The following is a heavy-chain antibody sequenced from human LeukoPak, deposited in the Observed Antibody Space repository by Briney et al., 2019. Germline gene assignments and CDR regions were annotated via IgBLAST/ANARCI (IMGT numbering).Heavy chain of an antibody. J-gene: IGHJ4*02. Sequence: GGSLRLSCAASGFTFSSYSMNWVRQAPGKGLEWVPSISSSSSYIYYADSVKGRFTISRDNAKNTLYLQMNSLRAEDTAVYYCARGTADLSRDGYLDYWGQGTLVTVSS. V-gene: IGHV3-21*01. D-gene: IGHD5-24*01. CDR2: ISSSSSYI. CDR3: ARGTADLSRDGYLDY. CDR1: GFTFSSYS.